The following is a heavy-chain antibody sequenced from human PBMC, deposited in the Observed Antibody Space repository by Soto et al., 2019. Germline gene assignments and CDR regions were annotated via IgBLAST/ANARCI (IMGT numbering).Heavy chain of an antibody. D-gene: IGHD3-16*01. CDR3: ARDLRGTNDYYYGMDV. J-gene: IGHJ6*04. CDR2: INPNSGGT. CDR1: GYTFTGYY. V-gene: IGHV1-2*04. Sequence: SVKVSCKASGYTFTGYYMHWVRQAPGQGLEWMGWINPNSGGTNYAQKFQGWVTMTRDTSISTAYMELSRLRSDDTAVDYCARDLRGTNDYYYGMDVWGKGTTVTVSS.